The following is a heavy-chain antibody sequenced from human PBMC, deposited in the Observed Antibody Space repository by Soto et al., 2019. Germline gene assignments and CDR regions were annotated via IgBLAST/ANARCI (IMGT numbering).Heavy chain of an antibody. V-gene: IGHV3-23*01. CDR3: AKGHPGGSCYSGLDC. CDR1: GFTLSTCA. CDR2: ISGSGDTT. Sequence: VGSLRLSCAASGFTLSTCATTWVRQAPGKGLEWVLCISGSGDTTYYAGSVKGRFTISRDTSKNTVYLQMNSLRVDDTAVYYCAKGHPGGSCYSGLDCWGQGTLVTVSS. D-gene: IGHD2-15*01. J-gene: IGHJ4*02.